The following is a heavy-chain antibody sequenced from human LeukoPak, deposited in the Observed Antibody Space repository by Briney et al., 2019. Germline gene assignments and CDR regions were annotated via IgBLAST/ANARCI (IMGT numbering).Heavy chain of an antibody. Sequence: ASVKASCKASGYTFTSYYMHWVRQAPGQGLEWMGIINPSGGSTSYAQKFQGRVTMTRDTSTSTVYMELSSLRSEDTAVYYCARGPRGYSGYEQDFDYWGQGTLVTVSS. V-gene: IGHV1-46*01. CDR3: ARGPRGYSGYEQDFDY. J-gene: IGHJ4*02. CDR1: GYTFTSYY. D-gene: IGHD5-12*01. CDR2: INPSGGST.